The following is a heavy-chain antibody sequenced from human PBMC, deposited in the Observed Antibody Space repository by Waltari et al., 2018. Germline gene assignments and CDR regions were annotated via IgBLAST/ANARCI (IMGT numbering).Heavy chain of an antibody. CDR1: GYTFTAYY. CDR2: VNRNTGDR. CDR3: AREDIVATKVFDD. D-gene: IGHD5-12*01. J-gene: IGHJ4*01. V-gene: IGHV1-2*02. Sequence: QVQLVQSGAEVKKPGASVTVSCKTSGYTFTAYYMHWVRQAPGQGLEWMGGVNRNTGDREYAQKVRGRVTMTRETSLTTVYMERNRLTSDDTAVYYCAREDIVATKVFDDWGHGTLVTVAS.